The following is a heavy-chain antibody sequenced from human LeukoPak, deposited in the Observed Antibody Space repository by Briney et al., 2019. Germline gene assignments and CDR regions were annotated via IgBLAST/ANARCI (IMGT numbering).Heavy chain of an antibody. Sequence: GGSLRLSCAASGFTFSSYSMNWVRQAPGKGLEWVSSISSSSSYIYYADSVKGRFTISRDNAKNSLYLHMNSLRAEDTAVYYCAKDSRSSDFDYWGQGTLVTVSS. V-gene: IGHV3-21*01. D-gene: IGHD6-6*01. CDR2: ISSSSSYI. CDR3: AKDSRSSDFDY. J-gene: IGHJ4*02. CDR1: GFTFSSYS.